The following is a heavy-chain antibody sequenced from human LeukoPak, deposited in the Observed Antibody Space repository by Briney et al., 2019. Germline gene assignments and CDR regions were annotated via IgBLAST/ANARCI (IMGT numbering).Heavy chain of an antibody. J-gene: IGHJ2*01. CDR2: IRYDGIVT. Sequence: QTGGSLRLSCVASEFTFSNYWIHWVRQPPGKGLVWVSRIRYDGIVTNYADSVEGRFTISRDNAKNTVHLRMNSLRDDDTAVYYCARANPADFNLWGRGTLVTVSS. D-gene: IGHD1-14*01. CDR1: EFTFSNYW. CDR3: ARANPADFNL. V-gene: IGHV3-74*01.